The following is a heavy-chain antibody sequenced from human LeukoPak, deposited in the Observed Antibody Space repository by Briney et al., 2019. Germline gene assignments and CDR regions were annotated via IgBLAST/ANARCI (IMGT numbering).Heavy chain of an antibody. CDR1: GFTFDDYA. CDR3: AKDTAVAGTPYYFDY. Sequence: GRSLRLSCATSGFTFDDYAMHWVRQAQGKGLEWVSGISWNSGSIGYADSVKGRFTISRDNAKNSLYLQMNSLRAEDTALYYCAKDTAVAGTPYYFDYWGQGTLVTVSS. V-gene: IGHV3-9*01. J-gene: IGHJ4*02. D-gene: IGHD6-19*01. CDR2: ISWNSGSI.